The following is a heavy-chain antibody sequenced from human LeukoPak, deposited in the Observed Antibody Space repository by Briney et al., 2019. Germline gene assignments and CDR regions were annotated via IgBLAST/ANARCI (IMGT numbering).Heavy chain of an antibody. CDR1: GDSVSSNNAA. CDR3: AREVELRFDY. J-gene: IGHJ4*02. Sequence: SQTLSLTCATSGDSVSSNNAAWDRIRQSPSRGLEWLGRTFYRAEWHYDYALSVKSRITISPDTSKNRFSLQLNSVTPEDTAVYYCAREVELRFDYWGQGTLVTVSS. CDR2: TFYRAEWHY. V-gene: IGHV6-1*01. D-gene: IGHD1-7*01.